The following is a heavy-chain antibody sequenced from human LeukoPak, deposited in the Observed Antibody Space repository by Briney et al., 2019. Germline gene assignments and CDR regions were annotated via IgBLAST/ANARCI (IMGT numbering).Heavy chain of an antibody. CDR1: GYSISSGYY. D-gene: IGHD1-26*01. Sequence: PSETLSLTCTVSGYSISSGYYWGWIRQPPGKGLEWIGSIYHSGSTYYNPSLKSRVTISVDTSKNQFSLKLSSVTAADTAVYYCARYGGSYYFYDPFDYWSQGTLVTVSS. J-gene: IGHJ4*02. CDR3: ARYGGSYYFYDPFDY. V-gene: IGHV4-38-2*02. CDR2: IYHSGST.